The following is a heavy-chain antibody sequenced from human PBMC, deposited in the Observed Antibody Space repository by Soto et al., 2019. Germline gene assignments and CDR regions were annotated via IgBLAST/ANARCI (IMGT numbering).Heavy chain of an antibody. CDR1: GFTFSSYS. V-gene: IGHV3-48*02. CDR3: ASLGSSSGWYLGAFDI. CDR2: ISSSSSTI. D-gene: IGHD6-19*01. J-gene: IGHJ3*02. Sequence: EVQLVESGGGLVQPGGSLRLSCAASGFTFSSYSMNWVRQAPGKGLEWVSYISSSSSTIYYADSVKGRFTISRDNAKNSLYLQMNSLRDEDTAVYYCASLGSSSGWYLGAFDIWGQGTMVTVS.